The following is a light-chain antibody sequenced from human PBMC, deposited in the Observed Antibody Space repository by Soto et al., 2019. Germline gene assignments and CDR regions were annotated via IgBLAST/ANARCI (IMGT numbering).Light chain of an antibody. CDR3: LQDYSCTLT. J-gene: IGKJ4*01. CDR1: QGIRND. CDR2: AAS. V-gene: IGKV1-6*01. Sequence: IQMRQSPSSLSASVGDRAPITSRASQGIRNDLGWYQQKPGKAPKVXIYAASSLPSGVPSRFSGSGSGTDFTLTISSLQPEDFATYYCLQDYSCTLTFGGGTKVDIK.